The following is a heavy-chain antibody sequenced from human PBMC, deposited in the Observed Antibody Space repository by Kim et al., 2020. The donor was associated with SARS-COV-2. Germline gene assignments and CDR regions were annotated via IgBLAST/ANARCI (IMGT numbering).Heavy chain of an antibody. Sequence: SETLSLTCTVSGGSISGDYWWGWIRQPPGKGLEWIGSIYYSGATYYNPSLKSRVTISVDTSRNQFSLEMSSVTAADTTIYYCARQFGRGWGVFDSWGQG. V-gene: IGHV4-39*01. CDR1: GGSISGDYW. D-gene: IGHD6-19*01. CDR2: IYYSGAT. J-gene: IGHJ4*02. CDR3: ARQFGRGWGVFDS.